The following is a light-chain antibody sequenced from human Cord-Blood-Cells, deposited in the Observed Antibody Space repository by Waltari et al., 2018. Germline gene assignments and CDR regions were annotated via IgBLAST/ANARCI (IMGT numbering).Light chain of an antibody. CDR3: QQYNNWPPMYT. Sequence: EIVMTQSPATLSVSPGERATLSFGASQSVRSNLAWYPEKPSQAPRLLIYGASTRATGIPARFSGSGSGTEFTLTISSLQSEDFAVYYCQQYNNWPPMYTFGQGTKLEIK. CDR1: QSVRSN. V-gene: IGKV3-15*01. J-gene: IGKJ2*01. CDR2: GAS.